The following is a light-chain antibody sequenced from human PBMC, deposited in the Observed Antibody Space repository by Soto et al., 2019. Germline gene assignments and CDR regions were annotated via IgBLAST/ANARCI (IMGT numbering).Light chain of an antibody. CDR1: SSDVGSYNV. Sequence: QSALTQPASVSGSPGQSITISCTGTSSDVGSYNVVSWYQQHPGKAPKLLIYEVSKRPSGVSDRFSGSKSGNTASLTISGLQAEDEADYHCCSYAGSSSAYVFRTGTKVTVL. V-gene: IGLV2-23*02. CDR2: EVS. J-gene: IGLJ1*01. CDR3: CSYAGSSSAYV.